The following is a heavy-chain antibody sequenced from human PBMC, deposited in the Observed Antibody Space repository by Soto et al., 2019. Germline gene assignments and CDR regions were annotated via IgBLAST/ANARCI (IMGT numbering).Heavy chain of an antibody. CDR2: ISKDGSTK. Sequence: PAGSLRLSCAASGVTFSSYGMHWVRQAPGKGLEWVAVISKDGSTKYDADSVNGRFTISRDNSKNTLYLPMNSLRAEDTAVYYLSKITRGSGYASYSAYWAKGTRVTVPS. CDR1: GVTFSSYG. CDR3: SKITRGSGYASYSAY. D-gene: IGHD3-22*01. J-gene: IGHJ4*02. V-gene: IGHV3-30*03.